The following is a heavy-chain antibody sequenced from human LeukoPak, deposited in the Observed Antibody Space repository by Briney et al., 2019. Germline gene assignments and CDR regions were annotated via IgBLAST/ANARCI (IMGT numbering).Heavy chain of an antibody. CDR1: GYTFTSYP. CDR2: ITTYNGNT. Sequence: ASVKVSCKASGYTFTSYPISWVRQAPGQGLEWMGWITTYNGNTNYAQKLQGRVTMTTDTSTSTAYMDLRGLRSDDTAVYYCARDMGRYSGYDYDYWGQGTLVTASS. CDR3: ARDMGRYSGYDYDY. J-gene: IGHJ4*02. V-gene: IGHV1-18*01. D-gene: IGHD5-12*01.